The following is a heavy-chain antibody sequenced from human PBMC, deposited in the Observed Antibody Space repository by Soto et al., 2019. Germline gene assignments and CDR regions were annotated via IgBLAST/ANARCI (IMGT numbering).Heavy chain of an antibody. CDR1: GGSISSGGYY. D-gene: IGHD6-19*01. CDR3: AGSTGWYWFDP. CDR2: IYYSGST. Sequence: SETLSLTCTVSGGSISSGGYYWNWIRQHPGKGLEWIGYIYYSGSTYYNPSLKSRVSISVDTSKNQFSLKLSSVTAADTAVYYCAGSTGWYWFDPWGQGTLVTVSS. V-gene: IGHV4-31*03. J-gene: IGHJ5*02.